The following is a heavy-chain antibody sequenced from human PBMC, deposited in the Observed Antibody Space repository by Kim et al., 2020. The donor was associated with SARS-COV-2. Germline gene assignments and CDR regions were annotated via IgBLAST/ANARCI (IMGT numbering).Heavy chain of an antibody. Sequence: GGSLRLSCAASGFTVSNNYLSWVRQAPGKGLEWVSVISNGATNNYDASAESGLFTITENNSKNALFQKINMLADDDTAYYYCTLGHVAAEDYF. CDR1: GFTVSNNY. CDR3: TLGHVAAEDYF. CDR2: ISNGATN. D-gene: IGHD6-19*01. V-gene: IGHV3-53*01. J-gene: IGHJ2*01.